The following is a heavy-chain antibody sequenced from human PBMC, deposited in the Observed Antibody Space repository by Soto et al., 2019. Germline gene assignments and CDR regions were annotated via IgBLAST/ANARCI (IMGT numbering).Heavy chain of an antibody. Sequence: SETLSLTSTVSGGSISSYYWSWIRQPPGKGLEWIGYIYYSGSTNYNPSLKNRVTISVDTSKNQFSLKLSSVTAADTAVYYCARESATGDFDYWGQGTLVTVSS. D-gene: IGHD3-10*01. CDR1: GGSISSYY. CDR2: IYYSGST. CDR3: ARESATGDFDY. J-gene: IGHJ4*02. V-gene: IGHV4-59*01.